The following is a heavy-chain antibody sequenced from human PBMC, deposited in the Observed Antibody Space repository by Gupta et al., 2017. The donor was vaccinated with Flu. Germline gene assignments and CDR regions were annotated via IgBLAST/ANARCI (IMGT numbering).Heavy chain of an antibody. CDR2: MYHSGGT. Sequence: QVQLQESGPGLVKPSETLSLTCAVSGYSISSGSFWGWIRQPPGKGLQWISSMYHSGGTYYNPSLKSRVTISVDTPKNQCSLRLSSVTAADTAVYYCARGGSSWYNWFDPWGQGTLVAVSS. CDR1: GYSISSGSF. V-gene: IGHV4-38-2*01. J-gene: IGHJ5*02. D-gene: IGHD6-13*01. CDR3: ARGGSSWYNWFDP.